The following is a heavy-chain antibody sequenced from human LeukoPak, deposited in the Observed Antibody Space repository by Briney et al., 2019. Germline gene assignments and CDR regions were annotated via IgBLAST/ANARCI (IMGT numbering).Heavy chain of an antibody. V-gene: IGHV1-69*05. D-gene: IGHD6-13*01. CDR3: ARDLDGAAAGTGAFDI. CDR2: IIPIFGTA. Sequence: SVKVSCKASGGTFSSYAISRVRQAPGQGLEWMGGIIPIFGTANYAQKFQGRVTITTDESTSTAYMELSSLRSEDTAVYYCARDLDGAAAGTGAFDIWGQGTMVTVSS. J-gene: IGHJ3*02. CDR1: GGTFSSYA.